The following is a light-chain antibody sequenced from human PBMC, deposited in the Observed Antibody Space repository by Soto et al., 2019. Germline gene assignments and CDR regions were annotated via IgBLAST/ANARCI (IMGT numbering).Light chain of an antibody. CDR3: QQVNSYPIT. J-gene: IGKJ5*01. Sequence: DIQLTQSPSFLYESIGDRVTITCRASQVISSYLAWYQQKPGTAPKFLIYPASTLQSGVPSRFSGSGSGTEFTLTISSLQPEDFATYFCQQVNSYPITFGQGTRLEIK. CDR1: QVISSY. V-gene: IGKV1-9*01. CDR2: PAS.